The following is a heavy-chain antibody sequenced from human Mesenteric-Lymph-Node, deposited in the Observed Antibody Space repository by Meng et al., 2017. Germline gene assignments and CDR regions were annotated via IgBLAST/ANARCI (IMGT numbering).Heavy chain of an antibody. D-gene: IGHD3-10*01. CDR3: ARRTNYITMVRGVIISSAFDI. CDR1: GDSVSSNSAA. Sequence: SCAISGDSVSSNSAAWNWIRQSPSRGLEWLGRTYYRSKWYNDYAVSVKSRIIINPDTSKNQFSLQLNSVTPEDTAVYYCARRTNYITMVRGVIISSAFDIWGQGTMVTVSS. CDR2: TYYRSKWYN. V-gene: IGHV6-1*01. J-gene: IGHJ3*02.